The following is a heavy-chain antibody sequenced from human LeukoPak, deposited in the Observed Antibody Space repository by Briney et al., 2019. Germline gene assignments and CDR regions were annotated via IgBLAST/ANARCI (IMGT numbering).Heavy chain of an antibody. D-gene: IGHD3-22*01. V-gene: IGHV3-74*01. Sequence: GGSLRLSCAASGFTFSSYWMHWVRQAPGKGLVWVSRIKSDGSTNYADSVKGRFTISRDNAKNTVSLQMNSLRTEDTGVYYCARAPSEIGGYYPEYFRHWGQGTLVTVSS. CDR3: ARAPSEIGGYYPEYFRH. CDR2: IKSDGST. CDR1: GFTFSSYW. J-gene: IGHJ1*01.